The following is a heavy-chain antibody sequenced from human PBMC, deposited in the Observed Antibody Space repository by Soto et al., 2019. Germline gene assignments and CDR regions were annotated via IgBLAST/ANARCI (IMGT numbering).Heavy chain of an antibody. CDR2: IYYSGST. D-gene: IGHD2-15*01. CDR1: GGSISSSSYY. Sequence: QLQLQESGPGLVKPSETLSLTCTVSGGSISSSSYYWGWIRQPPGKGLEWIGSIYYSGSTYYNPSLKSRGTRTVDTTKNLLSLGLSSVTAAETAVYYYPRLAYCSGGSCSSRWGQGTLVTVSS. CDR3: PRLAYCSGGSCSSR. V-gene: IGHV4-39*01. J-gene: IGHJ4*02.